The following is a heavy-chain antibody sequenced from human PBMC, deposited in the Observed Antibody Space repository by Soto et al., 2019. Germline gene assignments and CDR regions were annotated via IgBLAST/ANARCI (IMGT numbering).Heavy chain of an antibody. D-gene: IGHD3-16*02. J-gene: IGHJ4*02. CDR1: GYSFTNYG. CDR3: AREEDYVWGTYRPPFY. CDR2: ISPYNGNT. Sequence: QVQLVQSGAEVKKPGASVKVSCKTSGYSFTNYGFIWVRQAPGQGLEWMGWISPYNGNTDYAQNLQGRVTMTTDTSTSPTYMELRSLRSDDTAVYYCAREEDYVWGTYRPPFYWGQGTLVTVSS. V-gene: IGHV1-18*01.